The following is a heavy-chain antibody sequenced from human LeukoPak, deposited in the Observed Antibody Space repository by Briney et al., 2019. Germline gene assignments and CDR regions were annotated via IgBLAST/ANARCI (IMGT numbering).Heavy chain of an antibody. CDR1: GFSFSDYW. Sequence: GGSLRLSCEGSGFSFSDYWVHWVRQAPGKGLEWVSSIRGRGDNTYYADSVKGRFTISRDNSKNTLYLQMNGLRAEDTAVYYCAKDDEGGCSSTSCYKWFDPWGLGTLVTVSS. J-gene: IGHJ5*02. CDR3: AKDDEGGCSSTSCYKWFDP. V-gene: IGHV3-23*01. D-gene: IGHD2-2*02. CDR2: IRGRGDNT.